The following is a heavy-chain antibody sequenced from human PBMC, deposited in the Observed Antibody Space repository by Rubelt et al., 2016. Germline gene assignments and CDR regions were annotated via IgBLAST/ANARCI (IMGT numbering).Heavy chain of an antibody. J-gene: IGHJ4*02. CDR1: TSYA. CDR3: LSSLADFDY. V-gene: IGHV3-23*01. D-gene: IGHD2/OR15-2a*01. CDR2: ISGSGGTT. Sequence: TSYAMSWVRQAPGKGLEWVSGISGSGGTTYYADSVKGRFTISRDNSKKTLFLQMNSLRAEDTAVYYCLSSLADFDYWGQGTLVTVSS.